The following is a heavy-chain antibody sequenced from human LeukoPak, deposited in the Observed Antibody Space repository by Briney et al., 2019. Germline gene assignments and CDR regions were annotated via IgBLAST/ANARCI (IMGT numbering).Heavy chain of an antibody. V-gene: IGHV4-30-4*08. Sequence: PSQTLSLTCTVSGGSISSGDYYWSWIRQPPGKGLEWIGYIYYSGSTYYNPSLKSRVTISVDTSKNQFSLKLSSVTAADTAVYYCARSRIVVVPAAMELNWFDPRGQGTLVTVSS. D-gene: IGHD2-2*01. CDR2: IYYSGST. CDR1: GGSISSGDYY. CDR3: ARSRIVVVPAAMELNWFDP. J-gene: IGHJ5*02.